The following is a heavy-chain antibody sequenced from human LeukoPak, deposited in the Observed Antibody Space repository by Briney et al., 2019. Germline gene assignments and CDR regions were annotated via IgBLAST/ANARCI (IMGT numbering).Heavy chain of an antibody. CDR3: ARDDGYKDAFDI. J-gene: IGHJ3*02. CDR1: GYTFTGYY. Sequence: ASVKVSCKASGYTFTGYYMHWVRQAPGQRLEWMGWINAGNGNTKYSQKFQGRVTITRDTSASTAYMELSSLRSEDTAVYYCARDDGYKDAFDIWGQGTMVTVSS. V-gene: IGHV1-3*01. CDR2: INAGNGNT. D-gene: IGHD3-22*01.